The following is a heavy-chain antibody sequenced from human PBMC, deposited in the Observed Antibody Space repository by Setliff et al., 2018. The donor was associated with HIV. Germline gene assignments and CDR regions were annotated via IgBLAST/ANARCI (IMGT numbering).Heavy chain of an antibody. Sequence: SETLSLTCTVSGGSISGFHWSWIRQSPGKGLEWIGYIYTGGSTNYNPSLKSRVTISVDTSKSQFSLKLSSVTAADTAVYYCARDEVIAVAGSRFNSYYIDVWGKGTSVTVSS. V-gene: IGHV4-4*08. J-gene: IGHJ6*03. D-gene: IGHD6-19*01. CDR2: IYTGGST. CDR1: GGSISGFH. CDR3: ARDEVIAVAGSRFNSYYIDV.